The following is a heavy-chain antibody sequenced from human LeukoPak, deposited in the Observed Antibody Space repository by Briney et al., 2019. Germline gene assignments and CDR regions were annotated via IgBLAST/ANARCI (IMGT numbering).Heavy chain of an antibody. CDR1: GGTFSSYA. J-gene: IGHJ6*03. D-gene: IGHD1-7*01. V-gene: IGHV1-69*13. CDR2: IIPIFGTA. CDR3: ARGGYNWNSREPSRLYSYYYYYMDV. Sequence: ASVKVSCKASGGTFSSYAISWVRQAPGQGLEWMGGIIPIFGTANYAQKFQGRVTITADESTSTAYMELSSLRSEDTAVYYCARGGYNWNSREPSRLYSYYYYYMDVWGKGTTVTVSS.